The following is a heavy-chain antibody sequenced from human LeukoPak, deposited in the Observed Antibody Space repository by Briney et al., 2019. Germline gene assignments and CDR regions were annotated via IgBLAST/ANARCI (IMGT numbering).Heavy chain of an antibody. D-gene: IGHD6-13*01. J-gene: IGHJ6*02. CDR2: MNPNSGNT. V-gene: IGHV1-8*01. CDR3: ARGGSSWANYYYYYGMDV. Sequence: GASVKVSCKVSGYTLTELSMHWVRQATGQGLEWMGWMNPNSGNTGYAQKFQGRVTMTRNTSISTAYMELSSLRSEDTAVYYCARGGSSWANYYYYYGMDVWGQGTTVTVSS. CDR1: GYTLTELS.